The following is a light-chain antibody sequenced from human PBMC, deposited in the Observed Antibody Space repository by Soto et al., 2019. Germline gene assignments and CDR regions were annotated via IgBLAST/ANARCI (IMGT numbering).Light chain of an antibody. CDR1: QSVPKNY. Sequence: EIVLTQSPGTLSLSPGEGATLSCRASQSVPKNYLGWYKQKTGEAPRLLLYNVSNRPTLVPDRSRGSGSETDFTLTISGLEPEDFAVYYCQQYATAPLTFGGGTKLESK. V-gene: IGKV3-20*01. CDR3: QQYATAPLT. CDR2: NVS. J-gene: IGKJ4*02.